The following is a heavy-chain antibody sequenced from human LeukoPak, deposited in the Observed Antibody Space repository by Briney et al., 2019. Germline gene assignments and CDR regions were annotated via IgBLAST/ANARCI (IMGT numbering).Heavy chain of an antibody. Sequence: SETLSLTCTVSGCSISSYYWGWIRQPPGKGREWIGYIYDSGSTNYNPSLKSRVTISVDTSKNQFSLKLSSVTAADTAVFYCASLTTADAFDIWGQGTMVTVSS. J-gene: IGHJ3*02. CDR3: ASLTTADAFDI. CDR2: IYDSGST. CDR1: GCSISSYY. V-gene: IGHV4-59*01. D-gene: IGHD3-22*01.